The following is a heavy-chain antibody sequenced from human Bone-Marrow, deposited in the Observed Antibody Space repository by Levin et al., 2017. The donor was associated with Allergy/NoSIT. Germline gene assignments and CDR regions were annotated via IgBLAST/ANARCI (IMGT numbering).Heavy chain of an antibody. V-gene: IGHV1-18*01. J-gene: IGHJ4*02. CDR3: AREVEATKGYYYRSGGPIDY. CDR2: IAGYNGNI. D-gene: IGHD3-10*01. Sequence: GGSLRLSCKSSGYTFENYGTSWVRQAPGQGLEWMGWIAGYNGNIEYRQKFQGRVTMTIDKSATTAYMELRSLRPDDTAVYYCAREVEATKGYYYRSGGPIDYWGQGTLVTVSS. CDR1: GYTFENYG.